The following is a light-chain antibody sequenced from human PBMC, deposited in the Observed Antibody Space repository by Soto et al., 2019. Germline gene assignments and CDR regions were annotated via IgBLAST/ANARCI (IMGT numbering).Light chain of an antibody. J-gene: IGKJ1*01. CDR1: QSVSSY. CDR3: LQRSNWPPWT. Sequence: EILFTQSPAPLSLSPGERATLSCWASQSVSSYLAWYQQKPGQAPRLLIYDASNRATGIPDRFSGSGSGTDFTLTISRLEPEDFAVYYCLQRSNWPPWTFGQGTKVDIK. V-gene: IGKV3-11*01. CDR2: DAS.